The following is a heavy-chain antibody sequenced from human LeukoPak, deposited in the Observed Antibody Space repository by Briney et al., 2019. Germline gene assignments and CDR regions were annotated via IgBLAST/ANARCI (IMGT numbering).Heavy chain of an antibody. Sequence: ASVKVSCKASGYTFTVYYIHWVRQAPGQGLEWMGWINPKNGGAKYAQNFQGRVTMTRDTSISTGCMELSRLTSDDTAVYSCARGGLPASFDYWGLGTLVTVSS. CDR2: INPKNGGA. J-gene: IGHJ4*02. CDR3: ARGGLPASFDY. V-gene: IGHV1-2*02. D-gene: IGHD2-21*01. CDR1: GYTFTVYY.